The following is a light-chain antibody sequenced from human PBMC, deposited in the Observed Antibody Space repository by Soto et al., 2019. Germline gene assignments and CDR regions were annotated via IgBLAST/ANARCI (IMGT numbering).Light chain of an antibody. CDR2: GNS. CDR1: SSNIGANS. Sequence: QSVLTQPPSASGTPGQRVTISCSGSSSNIGANSVSWYQQLPGTAPKLLIYGNSNRPSGVPDRFSGSKSGTSASLAITGLQAEDEADYYCQSYDNSLSVYVFGTGTKLTVL. J-gene: IGLJ1*01. CDR3: QSYDNSLSVYV. V-gene: IGLV1-40*01.